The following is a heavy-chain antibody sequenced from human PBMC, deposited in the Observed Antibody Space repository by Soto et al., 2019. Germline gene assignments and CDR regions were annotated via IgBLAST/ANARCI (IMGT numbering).Heavy chain of an antibody. CDR1: GFTFSDYW. D-gene: IGHD6-19*01. J-gene: IGHJ4*02. V-gene: IGHV3-74*01. CDR2: IFSDGITT. CDR3: AEAVARAGTDNDY. Sequence: EVQLVESGGVLVQPGGSLRLSCAASGFTFSDYWMVWVRQVPGKGLVWVSRIFSDGITTSYADCVKGRFTISRDNAKNTLYLQMNSLRDADTAVYYCAEAVARAGTDNDYWGQGTLVTVSS.